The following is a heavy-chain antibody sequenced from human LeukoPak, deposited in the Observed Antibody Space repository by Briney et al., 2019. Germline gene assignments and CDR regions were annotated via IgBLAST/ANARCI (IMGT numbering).Heavy chain of an antibody. CDR3: ARRMVRGVMWWFDP. Sequence: SETLSLTCTVSGGSISSYYWSWIRQPPGKGLEWIGYIYYSGSTNYNPSLKSRVTISVDTSKNQFSLKLSSVTAANTAVYYCARRMVRGVMWWFDPWGQGTLVTVSS. CDR2: IYYSGST. J-gene: IGHJ5*02. V-gene: IGHV4-59*08. CDR1: GGSISSYY. D-gene: IGHD3-10*01.